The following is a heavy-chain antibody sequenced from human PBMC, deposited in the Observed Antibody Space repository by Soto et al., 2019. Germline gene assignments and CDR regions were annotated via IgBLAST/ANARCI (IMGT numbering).Heavy chain of an antibody. CDR2: TYYTAGT. D-gene: IGHD5-12*01. CDR3: AGYKNREFGFDY. CDR1: GVAIRSYF. Sequence: SETLSPTCTVSGVAIRSYFWSWVRQPPGKGLEGICSTYYTAGTKYNSSLESRATISADPSKKQFSLRLGNVTAEDTDLYHCAGYKNREFGFDYWGQGALVTVSS. V-gene: IGHV4-59*01. J-gene: IGHJ4*02.